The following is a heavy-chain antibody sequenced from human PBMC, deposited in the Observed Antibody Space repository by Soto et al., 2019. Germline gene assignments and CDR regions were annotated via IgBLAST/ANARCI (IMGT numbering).Heavy chain of an antibody. V-gene: IGHV4-30-2*01. CDR3: ARASVGDYGDYVGVPPDS. CDR1: GGSISSGGYS. Sequence: QLQLQESGSGLVKPSQTLSLTCAVSGGSISSGGYSWSWIRQPPGKGLEWIGYIYHSGSTYYNPSLKSRVTISVDRSKNQFSLKLSSVTAADTAVYYCARASVGDYGDYVGVPPDSWGQGTLVTVSS. D-gene: IGHD4-17*01. J-gene: IGHJ4*02. CDR2: IYHSGST.